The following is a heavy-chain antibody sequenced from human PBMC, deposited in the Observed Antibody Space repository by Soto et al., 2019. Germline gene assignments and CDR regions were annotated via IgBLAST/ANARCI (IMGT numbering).Heavy chain of an antibody. J-gene: IGHJ3*02. CDR3: ARDILSPSRRTYYYDSSGSHAFDI. Sequence: GASVNVSCKSSGGTFSSYSMSWGRQAPGQGLECMGWIIPIFGTANYAQKFQGRVTITADESTSTAYMELSSLRSEDTAVYYCARDILSPSRRTYYYDSSGSHAFDIWGQGTMVTVSS. CDR1: GGTFSSYS. D-gene: IGHD3-22*01. CDR2: IIPIFGTA. V-gene: IGHV1-69*13.